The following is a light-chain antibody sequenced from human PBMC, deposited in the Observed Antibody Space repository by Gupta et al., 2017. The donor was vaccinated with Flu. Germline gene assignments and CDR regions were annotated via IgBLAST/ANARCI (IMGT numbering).Light chain of an antibody. CDR2: SVS. J-gene: IGKJ1*01. CDR3: QQYDGSPT. Sequence: EIVLTQSPGTLSLSPGERATLSCRASQTVRSSSLAWYQQRPGQPPRLLIHSVSSRATGIPDRFSGSGFGTDFTLTINRLEPEDFVIYYCQQYDGSPTFGQGTRV. V-gene: IGKV3-20*01. CDR1: QTVRSSS.